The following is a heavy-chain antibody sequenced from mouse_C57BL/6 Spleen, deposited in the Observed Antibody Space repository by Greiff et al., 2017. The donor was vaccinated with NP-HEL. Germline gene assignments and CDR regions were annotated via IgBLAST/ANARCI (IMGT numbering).Heavy chain of an antibody. J-gene: IGHJ2*01. CDR2: IYPRSGNN. V-gene: IGHV1-81*01. CDR3: ARSPDGYYFDY. D-gene: IGHD2-3*01. Sequence: QVQLQQSGAELARPGASVKLSCTASGYTFTSYGISWVKQRTGQGLEWIGEIYPRSGNNYYNEKFKGKATLTADKSSSTAYMELRSLTSEDSAVYFCARSPDGYYFDYWGQGTTLTVSS. CDR1: GYTFTSYG.